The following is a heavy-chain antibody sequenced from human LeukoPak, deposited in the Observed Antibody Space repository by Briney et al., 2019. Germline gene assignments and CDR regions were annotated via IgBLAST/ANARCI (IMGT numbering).Heavy chain of an antibody. CDR2: MYYSGST. D-gene: IGHD3-10*01. V-gene: IGHV4-39*07. Sequence: SETLSLTCTVSGGSISSSGYYWGWIRQPPGKGLEWIGSMYYSGSTYYNPSLKSRVTISVDTSKNHFSLKLSSVTAADTAVYYCARDGGYYGSGNYPRAFDIWGQGTMVTVSS. J-gene: IGHJ3*02. CDR1: GGSISSSGYY. CDR3: ARDGGYYGSGNYPRAFDI.